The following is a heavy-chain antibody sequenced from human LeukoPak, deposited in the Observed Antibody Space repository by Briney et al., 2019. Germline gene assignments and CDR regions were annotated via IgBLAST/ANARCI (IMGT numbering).Heavy chain of an antibody. CDR2: IYYSGST. Sequence: SETLSLTCTVSGGSISSYYWSWIRQPPGKGLEWIGYIYYSGSTNYNPSLKSRVTISVDTSKNQFSLKLSSVTAADTAVYYCARDSQPAKKRGLSYYYYYYMDVWGKGTTVTVSS. CDR1: GGSISSYY. CDR3: ARDSQPAKKRGLSYYYYYYMDV. J-gene: IGHJ6*03. D-gene: IGHD2-15*01. V-gene: IGHV4-59*12.